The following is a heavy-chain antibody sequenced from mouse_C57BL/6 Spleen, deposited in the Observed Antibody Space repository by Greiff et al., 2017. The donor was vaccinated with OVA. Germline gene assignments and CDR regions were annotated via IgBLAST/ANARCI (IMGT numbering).Heavy chain of an antibody. Sequence: EVKLQQSGPELVKPGASVKISCKASGYTFTDYYMNWVKQSHGKSLEWIGDINPNNGGTSYNQKFKGKATLTVDKSSSTAYMELRSLTSEDSAVYYCARRRYGNYLNAMDYWGQGTSVTVSS. J-gene: IGHJ4*01. V-gene: IGHV1-26*01. D-gene: IGHD2-1*01. CDR2: INPNNGGT. CDR3: ARRRYGNYLNAMDY. CDR1: GYTFTDYY.